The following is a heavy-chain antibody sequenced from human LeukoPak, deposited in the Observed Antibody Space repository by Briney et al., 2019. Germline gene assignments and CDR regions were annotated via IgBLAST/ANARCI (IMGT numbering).Heavy chain of an antibody. CDR2: ISSSGSTI. Sequence: PGGSLRLSCAASGFTFSSYEMNWVRQAPGKGLEWVSYISSSGSTIYYADSVKGRFTISRDNAKNSLYLQMNSLRAEDTALYYCAKDDGNSLFDYWGQGTLVTVSS. J-gene: IGHJ4*02. CDR1: GFTFSSYE. D-gene: IGHD4-23*01. V-gene: IGHV3-48*03. CDR3: AKDDGNSLFDY.